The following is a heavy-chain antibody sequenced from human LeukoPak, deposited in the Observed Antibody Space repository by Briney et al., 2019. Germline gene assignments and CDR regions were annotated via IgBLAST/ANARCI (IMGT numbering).Heavy chain of an antibody. CDR3: ARAPMGAAALY. D-gene: IGHD6-13*01. CDR2: MNPVSGNA. Sequence: ASVKVSCKASGYTFTSYYMHWVRQAPGQGLEWMGWMNPVSGNAGSAQKFQGRVTLTRDTPISTAYMELSSLRSDDTAFYYCARAPMGAAALYWGQGTLVTVSS. J-gene: IGHJ4*02. V-gene: IGHV1-8*02. CDR1: GYTFTSYY.